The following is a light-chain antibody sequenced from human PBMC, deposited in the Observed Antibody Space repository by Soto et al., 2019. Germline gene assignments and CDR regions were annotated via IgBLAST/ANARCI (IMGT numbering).Light chain of an antibody. Sequence: DIQMTQSPSSLSASVGDRVTITCRASQSISSYLNWYQQKPGKAPKLLIYAASSSQSGVPSRFSGSGSGTDFTLTISSLQPEDFATYYCQQSYSTLALTFGGGTKVDIK. V-gene: IGKV1-39*01. CDR2: AAS. CDR3: QQSYSTLALT. CDR1: QSISSY. J-gene: IGKJ4*01.